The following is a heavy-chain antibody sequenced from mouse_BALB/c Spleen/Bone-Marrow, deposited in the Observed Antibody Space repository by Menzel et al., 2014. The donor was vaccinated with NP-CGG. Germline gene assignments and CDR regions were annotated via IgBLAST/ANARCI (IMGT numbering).Heavy chain of an antibody. CDR3: ARGGSHGGFVY. CDR1: GYTFTDYN. J-gene: IGHJ3*01. CDR2: IYPYNGGT. Sequence: EVKLMESGPELVKPGAAVKISCKASGYTFTDYNMHWVKQSHGKSLEWIGYIYPYNGGTGYNQKFKSKATLTVDNSSTTAYMELRSLTSEDSAVSCCARGGSHGGFVYWGQGTLVTVSA. V-gene: IGHV1S29*02.